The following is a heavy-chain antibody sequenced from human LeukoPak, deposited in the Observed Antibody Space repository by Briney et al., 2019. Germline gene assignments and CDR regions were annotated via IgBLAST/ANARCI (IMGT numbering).Heavy chain of an antibody. D-gene: IGHD6-13*01. Sequence: SQTLSLTCAISGDSVSSNSAAWNWIRQSPSRGLEWLGRTYYRSKWYNDYAVSVRSRITINPNTSKNQFSLQLNSVTPEDTAVYYCARGMAAAGRMYNFDYWGQGTLVTVSS. CDR2: TYYRSKWYN. V-gene: IGHV6-1*01. CDR1: GDSVSSNSAA. CDR3: ARGMAAAGRMYNFDY. J-gene: IGHJ4*02.